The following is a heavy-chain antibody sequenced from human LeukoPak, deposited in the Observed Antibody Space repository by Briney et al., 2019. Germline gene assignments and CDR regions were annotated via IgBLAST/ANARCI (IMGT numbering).Heavy chain of an antibody. Sequence: PGGSLRLSCAASGFTFSTYTMNWVRQAPGKGLEWVSYITSSSTTIYYADSVKGRFTISRDNSKNTLYLQMNSLRADDTAVYYCAKTILEYSISSGYMDVWGKGTTVTVSS. CDR2: ITSSSTTI. D-gene: IGHD6-6*01. CDR1: GFTFSTYT. J-gene: IGHJ6*03. V-gene: IGHV3-48*01. CDR3: AKTILEYSISSGYMDV.